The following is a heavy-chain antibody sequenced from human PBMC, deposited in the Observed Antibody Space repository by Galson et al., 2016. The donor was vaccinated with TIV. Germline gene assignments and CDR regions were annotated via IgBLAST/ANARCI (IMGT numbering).Heavy chain of an antibody. CDR1: GYTFTSYD. CDR3: ALSGYYGDY. J-gene: IGHJ4*02. Sequence: SVKVSCKASGYTFTSYDINWVRQATGQGLEWMGWMNPNSGNTGYAQKFRGRVTMTRNTSVRTAYMELSSLRAEDTAVYYCALSGYYGDYWGQGTLVTVSS. CDR2: MNPNSGNT. V-gene: IGHV1-8*02. D-gene: IGHD2/OR15-2a*01.